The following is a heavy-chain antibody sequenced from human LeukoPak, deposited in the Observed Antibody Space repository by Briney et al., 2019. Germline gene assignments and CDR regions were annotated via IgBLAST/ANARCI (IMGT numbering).Heavy chain of an antibody. Sequence: GASVKVSCKASGYSFTGHYMHWVRQAPGQGLEWMGWINPKSGGTNYAQKFQGRVTMTRDTSISTVYMELSSLRSEDTAVYYCASTTPYSGSYRDYWGQGTLVTVSS. J-gene: IGHJ4*02. D-gene: IGHD1-26*01. CDR2: INPKSGGT. CDR3: ASTTPYSGSYRDY. CDR1: GYSFTGHY. V-gene: IGHV1-2*02.